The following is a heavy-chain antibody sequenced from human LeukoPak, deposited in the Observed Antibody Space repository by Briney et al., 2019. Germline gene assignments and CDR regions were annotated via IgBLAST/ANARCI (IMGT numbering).Heavy chain of an antibody. Sequence: ASVKVSCKASGYTFTSYGISWVRQAPGQGLEWMGWISAYNGNTNYAQKLQGRVTMTRDTSISTAYMELSRLRSDDTAVYYCASEYAVGASRDYWGQGTLVTVSS. D-gene: IGHD1-26*01. CDR1: GYTFTSYG. J-gene: IGHJ4*02. CDR3: ASEYAVGASRDY. V-gene: IGHV1-18*01. CDR2: ISAYNGNT.